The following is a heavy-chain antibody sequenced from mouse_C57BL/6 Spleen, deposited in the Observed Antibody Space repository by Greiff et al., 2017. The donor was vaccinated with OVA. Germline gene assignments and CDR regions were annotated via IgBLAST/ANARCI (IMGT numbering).Heavy chain of an antibody. Sequence: QVQLQQPGTELVKPGASVKLSCKASGYTFTSYWMHWVKQRPGQGLEWIGNINPSNGGTNYNEKFKSKATLTVDKSSSTAYMQLSSLTSEDSAVYYCARSHYGSSYDYYAMDYWGQGTSVTVSS. J-gene: IGHJ4*01. V-gene: IGHV1-53*01. CDR1: GYTFTSYW. CDR2: INPSNGGT. D-gene: IGHD1-1*01. CDR3: ARSHYGSSYDYYAMDY.